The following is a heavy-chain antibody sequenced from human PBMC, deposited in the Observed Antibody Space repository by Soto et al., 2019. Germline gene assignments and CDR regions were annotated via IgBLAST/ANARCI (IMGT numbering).Heavy chain of an antibody. CDR1: GGSFSGYY. D-gene: IGHD3-3*01. V-gene: IGHV4-34*01. Sequence: QVQLQQWGAGLLKPSETLSLTCAVYGGSFSGYYWSWIRQPPGKGLEWSGEINHSGSTNYNPSLKSRVTISVDTSKNQFSLKLSSVTAADTAVYYCARESRRNYDFWSGHRDAFDSWGQGTMVTVSS. J-gene: IGHJ3*02. CDR2: INHSGST. CDR3: ARESRRNYDFWSGHRDAFDS.